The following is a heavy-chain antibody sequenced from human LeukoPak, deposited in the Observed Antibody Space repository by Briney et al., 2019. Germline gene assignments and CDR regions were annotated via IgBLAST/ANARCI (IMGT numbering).Heavy chain of an antibody. J-gene: IGHJ3*01. CDR3: ASLSSGAGFDV. D-gene: IGHD3-22*01. V-gene: IGHV4-4*07. CDR1: GAYISNYY. CDR2: LHASEST. Sequence: SETLSLTCAVSGAYISNYYWTWVRQPPPQGLEWIGRLHASESTPIYNPSLKSRVTMSIDTSKDQFSLTLTSVTAADSAVYFCASLSSGAGFDVWGQGTVVTVSS.